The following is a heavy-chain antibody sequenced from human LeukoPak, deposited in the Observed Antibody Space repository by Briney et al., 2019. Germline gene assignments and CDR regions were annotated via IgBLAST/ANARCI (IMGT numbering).Heavy chain of an antibody. D-gene: IGHD2-2*01. CDR1: GYTFTGYY. J-gene: IGHJ4*02. V-gene: IGHV1-2*02. CDR2: INPNSGGT. Sequence: ASVKVSCKASGYTFTGYYMHWVRQAPGQGLEWMGGINPNSGGTSYAQKFQGKVTMTRDTSISTAYMELSTLKSDDTAVYYCAREGVRYCDNISCYAFDYWGQGTLVTVSS. CDR3: AREGVRYCDNISCYAFDY.